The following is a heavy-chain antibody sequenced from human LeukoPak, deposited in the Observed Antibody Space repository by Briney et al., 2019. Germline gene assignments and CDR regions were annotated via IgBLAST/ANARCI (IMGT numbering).Heavy chain of an antibody. CDR2: ISAYNGNT. J-gene: IGHJ5*02. CDR3: ARASRGGGYSSSWYRRGSNWFDP. CDR1: GYTFTSYG. V-gene: IGHV1-18*01. D-gene: IGHD6-13*01. Sequence: ASVKVSCKASGYTFTSYGISWVRQAPGQGLEWMGWISAYNGNTNYAQKLQGRVTTTTDTSTSTAYMELRSLRSDDTAVYYCARASRGGGYSSSWYRRGSNWFDPWGQGTLVTVSS.